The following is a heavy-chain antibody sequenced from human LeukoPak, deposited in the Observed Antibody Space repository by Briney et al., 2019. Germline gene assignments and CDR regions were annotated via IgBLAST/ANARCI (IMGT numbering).Heavy chain of an antibody. CDR2: IYYSGST. CDR3: ARVVRIAVGFDP. CDR1: GGSFSGYY. J-gene: IGHJ5*02. V-gene: IGHV4-59*01. Sequence: SETLSLTCAVYGGSFSGYYWSWIRQPPGKGLEWIGYIYYSGSTNYNPSLKNRVTISVDTSKNQFSLKLSSVTAADTAVYYCARVVRIAVGFDPWGQGTLVTVSS. D-gene: IGHD6-19*01.